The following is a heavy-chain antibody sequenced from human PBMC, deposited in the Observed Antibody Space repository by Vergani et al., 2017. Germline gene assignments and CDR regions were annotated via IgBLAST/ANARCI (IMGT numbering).Heavy chain of an antibody. CDR3: ARDQENGSGSYYPVDY. CDR1: GFIFSDHY. D-gene: IGHD3-10*01. J-gene: IGHJ4*02. Sequence: EVQVVESGGGLVQPGGSLRLSCAASGFIFSDHYMDWVRQAPGKGLEWVSSISSSSSYIYYADSVKGRFTISRDNAKNSLYLQMNSLRAEDTAVYYCARDQENGSGSYYPVDYWGQGTLVTVSS. CDR2: ISSSSSYI. V-gene: IGHV3-21*01.